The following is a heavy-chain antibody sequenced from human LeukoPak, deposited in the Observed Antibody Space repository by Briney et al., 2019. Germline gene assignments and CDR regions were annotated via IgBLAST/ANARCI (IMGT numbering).Heavy chain of an antibody. CDR1: GGSISSGGYY. Sequence: SQTLSLTCTVSGGSISSGGYYWSWIRQHPGKGLEWIGYIYYSGSTYYNPSLKSRVTISVDTSKNQFSLKLSSVTAADTAVYYCAREEGPSYASGNYRHDYWGQGTLVTVSS. J-gene: IGHJ4*02. CDR2: IYYSGST. V-gene: IGHV4-31*03. CDR3: AREEGPSYASGNYRHDY. D-gene: IGHD3-10*01.